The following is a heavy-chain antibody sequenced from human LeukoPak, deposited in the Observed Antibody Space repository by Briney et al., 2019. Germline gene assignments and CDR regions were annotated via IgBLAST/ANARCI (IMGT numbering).Heavy chain of an antibody. CDR1: GFTFSSYA. Sequence: LGGSLRLSCAASGFTFSSYAMSWVRQAPGKGLEWVSGISGSGGSTYYADSVKGRFTISRDNSKNTLYLQMNSLRAEDTAVYYCAKSKGGSITMIVVVPPPDYWGQGTLVTVSS. J-gene: IGHJ4*02. D-gene: IGHD3-22*01. V-gene: IGHV3-23*01. CDR2: ISGSGGST. CDR3: AKSKGGSITMIVVVPPPDY.